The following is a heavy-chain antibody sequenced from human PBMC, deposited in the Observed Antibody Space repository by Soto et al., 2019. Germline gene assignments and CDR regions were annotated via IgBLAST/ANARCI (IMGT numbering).Heavy chain of an antibody. D-gene: IGHD5-12*01. J-gene: IGHJ4*02. Sequence: QVQLQESGPGLVKPSETLSLTCTVSGGSISSYYWSWIRQPPGKGLEWIGYIYYSGSTNYNPSLKSRVTISVXXXXXXXSLXLXXXTXXDXXVYYCARDRGYNGVDYWGQGTLVTVSS. CDR2: IYYSGST. CDR3: ARDRGYNGVDY. CDR1: GGSISSYY. V-gene: IGHV4-59*01.